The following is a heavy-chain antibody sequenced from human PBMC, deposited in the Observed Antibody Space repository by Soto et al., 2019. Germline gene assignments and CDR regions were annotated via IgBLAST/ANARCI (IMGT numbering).Heavy chain of an antibody. V-gene: IGHV3-23*01. D-gene: IGHD1-26*01. CDR1: GFTFSSYA. CDR2: ISGSGGST. CDR3: ARRGSGSYYDS. Sequence: EVQLLESGGGLVQPGGSLRLSCAASGFTFSSYAMRWVRQAPGKGLEWVSAISGSGGSTYYADSVKGRFTVSRDTSKNTLYLQMNSLRAEDTAVYYCARRGSGSYYDSWGQGTLVTVSS. J-gene: IGHJ4*02.